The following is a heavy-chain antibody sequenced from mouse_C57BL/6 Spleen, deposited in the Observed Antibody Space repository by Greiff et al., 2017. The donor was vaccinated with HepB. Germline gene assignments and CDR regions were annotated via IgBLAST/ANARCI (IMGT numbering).Heavy chain of an antibody. V-gene: IGHV5-6*01. Sequence: DVHLVESGGDLVKPGGSLKLSCAASGFTFSSYGMSWVRQTPDKRLEWVATISSGGSYTYYPDSVKGRYTISRDNAKNTLYLQMSSLKSEDTAMDYCGTDSSGYDAMDYWGQGTSVTVSS. CDR3: GTDSSGYDAMDY. CDR2: ISSGGSYT. J-gene: IGHJ4*01. D-gene: IGHD3-2*02. CDR1: GFTFSSYG.